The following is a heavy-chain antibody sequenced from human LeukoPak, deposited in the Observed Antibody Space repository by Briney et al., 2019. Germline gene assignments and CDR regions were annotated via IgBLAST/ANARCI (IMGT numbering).Heavy chain of an antibody. Sequence: GGSLRLSCAASGFTFSSYGMHWVRQAPGKGLEWVAVISYDGSNKYYADSVKGRFTISRDNSKNTLYLQMNSLRAEDTAVYYCAKDRTVYCSGGSCYPLDYWGQGTLVTVSS. V-gene: IGHV3-30*18. CDR2: ISYDGSNK. J-gene: IGHJ4*02. CDR3: AKDRTVYCSGGSCYPLDY. D-gene: IGHD2-15*01. CDR1: GFTFSSYG.